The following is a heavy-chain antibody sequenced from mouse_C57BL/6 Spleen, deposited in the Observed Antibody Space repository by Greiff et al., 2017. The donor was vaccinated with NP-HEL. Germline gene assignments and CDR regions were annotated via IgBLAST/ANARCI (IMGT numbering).Heavy chain of an antibody. V-gene: IGHV1-69*01. J-gene: IGHJ3*01. D-gene: IGHD2-5*01. CDR3: ARGYSNYGFAY. Sequence: QVQLKQPGAELVMPGASVKLSCKASGYTFTSYWMHWVKQRPGQGLEWIGEIDPSDSYTNYNQKFKGKSTLTVDKSSSTAYMQLSSLTSEDSAVYYCARGYSNYGFAYWGQGTLVTVSA. CDR2: IDPSDSYT. CDR1: GYTFTSYW.